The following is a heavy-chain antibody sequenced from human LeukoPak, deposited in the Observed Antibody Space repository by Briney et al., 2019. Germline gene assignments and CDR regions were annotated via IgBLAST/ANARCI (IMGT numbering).Heavy chain of an antibody. CDR3: ARANVGLLWFGEFWP. J-gene: IGHJ5*02. V-gene: IGHV4-39*07. CDR1: GGYITSSSYY. D-gene: IGHD3-10*01. Sequence: KASETLSLTCTVSGGYITSSSYYWDWIRQPPGRGLEWIGSIYYSGSTYYNSSLKSRVTISVDTSKNQFSLKLSSVTAADTAVYYCARANVGLLWFGEFWPWGQGTLVTVSS. CDR2: IYYSGST.